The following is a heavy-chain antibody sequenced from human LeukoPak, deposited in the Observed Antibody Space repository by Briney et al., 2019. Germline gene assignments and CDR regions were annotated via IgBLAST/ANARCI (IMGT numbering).Heavy chain of an antibody. J-gene: IGHJ4*02. D-gene: IGHD5-12*01. Sequence: GRSLRLSCAASGFTFSSYGMHWVRQAPGKGLEWVAVISYDGSNKYYADSVKGRFTISRDNSKNTLYLQMNSLRAEDTAVYYCAKGGYSGYDYEGEYFDYWGQGTLVTVSS. CDR2: ISYDGSNK. V-gene: IGHV3-30*18. CDR1: GFTFSSYG. CDR3: AKGGYSGYDYEGEYFDY.